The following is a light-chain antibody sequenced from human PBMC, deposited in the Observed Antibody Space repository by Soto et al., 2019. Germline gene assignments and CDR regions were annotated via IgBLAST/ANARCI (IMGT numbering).Light chain of an antibody. Sequence: DIQMTQSPYTLSASVGDSVTITCRASQSISPWLAWYQQKPGKAPTLLIYKASSLEGGVPSRFSGSGSGTYFNISISSLQPDDFATYYCQQYNTYPLTFGGGTTVEIK. V-gene: IGKV1-5*03. J-gene: IGKJ4*01. CDR1: QSISPW. CDR2: KAS. CDR3: QQYNTYPLT.